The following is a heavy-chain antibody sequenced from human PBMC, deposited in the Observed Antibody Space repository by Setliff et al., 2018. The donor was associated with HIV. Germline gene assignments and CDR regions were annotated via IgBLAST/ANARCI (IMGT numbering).Heavy chain of an antibody. J-gene: IGHJ4*02. CDR3: VTDSPGIYDFDH. D-gene: IGHD1-26*01. CDR1: GFTVSSNY. Sequence: GGSLRLSCAASGFTVSSNYMSWVRQAPGKGLEWVSLIYSGGDTYYADSVKGRFTISRDNSKNMLYLQMNSLRAEDTAVYYCVTDSPGIYDFDHWGQGTLVTVSS. V-gene: IGHV3-66*01. CDR2: IYSGGDT.